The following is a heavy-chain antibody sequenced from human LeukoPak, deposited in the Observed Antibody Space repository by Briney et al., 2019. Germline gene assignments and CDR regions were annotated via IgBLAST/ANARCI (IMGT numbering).Heavy chain of an antibody. Sequence: GGSLRLSCAASGFTFSSYRMNWVRHAPGKGLESVSCISSSSDYIYYADSAKGGFTISRDNAKNSLYLQMNSLRAEDTAVYYCARERGYGGYKWFDPWGEGTLVTVSS. CDR2: ISSSSDYI. J-gene: IGHJ5*02. D-gene: IGHD5-12*01. V-gene: IGHV3-21*01. CDR3: ARERGYGGYKWFDP. CDR1: GFTFSSYR.